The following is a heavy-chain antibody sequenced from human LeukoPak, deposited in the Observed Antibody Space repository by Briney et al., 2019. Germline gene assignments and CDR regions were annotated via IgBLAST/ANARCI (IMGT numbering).Heavy chain of an antibody. J-gene: IGHJ6*03. CDR2: IKQDGSEK. CDR1: GFIFSSYA. CDR3: ARDNGVVHGVYYMDV. Sequence: GGSLRLSCAASGFIFSSYAMSWVRQAPGKGLEWVADIKQDGSEKLYVKSVRGRFTISRDNAKMSLFLQMNSLRAEDTAVYHCARDNGVVHGVYYMDVWGKGTTVTVS. D-gene: IGHD3-3*01. V-gene: IGHV3-7*01.